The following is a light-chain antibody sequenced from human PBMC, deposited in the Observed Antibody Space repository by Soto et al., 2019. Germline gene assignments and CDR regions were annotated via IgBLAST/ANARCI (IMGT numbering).Light chain of an antibody. J-gene: IGKJ5*01. CDR2: DAS. CDR1: HSVTTH. CDR3: QQRSDSIT. V-gene: IGKV3-11*01. Sequence: EIVLTQSPDTLPLSPGERATLSCWASHSVTTHLAWFQQRPGQTPRLLIYDASTRAPGIPARFSGRGSGADFTLTISSLEPEDFAVYYCQQRSDSITFGQGTRLEIK.